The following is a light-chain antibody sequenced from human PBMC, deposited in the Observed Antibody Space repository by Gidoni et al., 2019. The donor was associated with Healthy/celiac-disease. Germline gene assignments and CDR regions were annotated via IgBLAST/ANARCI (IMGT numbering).Light chain of an antibody. CDR1: SSDVGGYNY. V-gene: IGLV2-14*01. Sequence: YGTGTSSDVGGYNYVSWYQQHPGKAPKLMIYEVSNRPSGVSNRFSGSKSGNTASLTISGLQAEDEADYYCSSYTSSSTLVVFGGGTKLTVL. CDR2: EVS. CDR3: SSYTSSSTLVV. J-gene: IGLJ2*01.